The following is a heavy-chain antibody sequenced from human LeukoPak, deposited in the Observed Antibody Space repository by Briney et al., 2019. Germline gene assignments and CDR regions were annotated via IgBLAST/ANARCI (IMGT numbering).Heavy chain of an antibody. CDR1: GFTFSSYS. D-gene: IGHD4-11*01. Sequence: GGSLRLSCAASGFTFSSYSMNWVRQAPGKGLEWVSSISSSSSYIYYADSVKGRFTISRDNAKNSLYLQTNSLRAEDTAVYYCARERDYSNLNWFDPWGQGTLVTVSS. J-gene: IGHJ5*02. CDR2: ISSSSSYI. V-gene: IGHV3-21*01. CDR3: ARERDYSNLNWFDP.